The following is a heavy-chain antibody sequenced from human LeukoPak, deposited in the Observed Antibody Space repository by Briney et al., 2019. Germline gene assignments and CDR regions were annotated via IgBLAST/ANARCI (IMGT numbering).Heavy chain of an antibody. D-gene: IGHD3-22*01. CDR2: IYSGGST. Sequence: GGSLRLSCAASGFTVSSNYMSWVRQAPGKGLEWVSVIYSGGSTYYADSVKGRFTISRDNSKNTLYLQMNSLRAEDTAVYYCASLSITMIVVSRPFDYWGQGTLVTVSS. J-gene: IGHJ4*02. CDR1: GFTVSSNY. V-gene: IGHV3-66*01. CDR3: ASLSITMIVVSRPFDY.